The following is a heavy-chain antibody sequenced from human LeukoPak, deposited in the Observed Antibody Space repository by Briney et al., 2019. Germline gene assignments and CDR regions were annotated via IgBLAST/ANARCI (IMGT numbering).Heavy chain of an antibody. V-gene: IGHV3-21*01. Sequence: GGSLRLSCAASGFTFSSYSMDWVRQAPGKGLEWVSSISSSSSYIYYADSVKGRFTISRDNAKNSLCLQMNSLRAEDTAVYYCAGENDYGDFWGQGTLVTVSS. J-gene: IGHJ4*02. CDR2: ISSSSSYI. CDR3: AGENDYGDF. CDR1: GFTFSSYS.